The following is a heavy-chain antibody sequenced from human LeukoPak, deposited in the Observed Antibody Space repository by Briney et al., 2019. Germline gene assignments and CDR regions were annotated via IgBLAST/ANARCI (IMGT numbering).Heavy chain of an antibody. D-gene: IGHD3-10*01. CDR2: INPSGGST. J-gene: IGHJ4*02. CDR3: ARGGGYYFDY. V-gene: IGHV1-46*01. Sequence: GASVKVSCKASGGTFSSNIISWVRQAPGQGLEWMGIINPSGGSTSYAQKFQGRVTMTRDTSTSTVYMELSSLRSEDTAVYYCARGGGYYFDYWGQGTLVTVSS. CDR1: GGTFSSNI.